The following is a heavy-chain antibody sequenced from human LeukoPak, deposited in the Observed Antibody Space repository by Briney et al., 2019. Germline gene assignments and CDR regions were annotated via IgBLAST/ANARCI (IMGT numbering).Heavy chain of an antibody. D-gene: IGHD6-13*01. CDR2: ISGSGGST. CDR3: AKDRVGYSSSWYSTPVDY. CDR1: GFTFSSYA. J-gene: IGHJ4*02. V-gene: IGHV3-23*01. Sequence: GGSLRLSCAASGFTFSSYAMSWVRQAPGKGLEWVSAISGSGGSTYYADSVKGRFTISRDNSKNTLYLQMNSLRAEDTAVYYCAKDRVGYSSSWYSTPVDYWGQGTLVTVSS.